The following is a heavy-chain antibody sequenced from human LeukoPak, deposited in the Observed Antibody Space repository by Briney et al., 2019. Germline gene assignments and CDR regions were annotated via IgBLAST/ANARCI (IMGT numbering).Heavy chain of an antibody. CDR3: ARANYYDISGYDY. D-gene: IGHD3-22*01. Sequence: GGSLRLSCAASGFTFRSYGMNWVRQAPGKGLEWVSYITSSGSTIYYADPVKGRFTISRDNAKNSLYLQMNSLRAEDTAVYYCARANYYDISGYDYWGQGTLVTVSS. V-gene: IGHV3-48*03. CDR1: GFTFRSYG. J-gene: IGHJ4*02. CDR2: ITSSGSTI.